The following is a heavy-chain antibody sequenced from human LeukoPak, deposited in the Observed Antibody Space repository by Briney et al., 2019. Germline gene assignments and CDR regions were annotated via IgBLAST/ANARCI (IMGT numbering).Heavy chain of an antibody. Sequence: ASVKVSCKASGGTFITFTISWVRQAPGQGREWMGGLIPMFDTANYAQKFQGRVTITTDESTGTAYMELSSLRSDDTAVYYCARAGYSDTSGYLEGGYFDYWGQGTLVTVSS. CDR2: LIPMFDTA. V-gene: IGHV1-69*05. D-gene: IGHD5-12*01. CDR3: ARAGYSDTSGYLEGGYFDY. J-gene: IGHJ4*02. CDR1: GGTFITFT.